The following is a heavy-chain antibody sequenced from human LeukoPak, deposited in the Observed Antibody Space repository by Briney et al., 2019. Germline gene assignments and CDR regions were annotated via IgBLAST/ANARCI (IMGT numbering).Heavy chain of an antibody. CDR1: GGSISSYY. CDR2: IYYSGST. CDR3: ARGVMTGYSSSWHFDY. Sequence: SETLSLTCTVSGGSISSYYWSWIRQPPGKGLECIGYIYYSGSTNYNPSLKSRVTIPVDTSKNQFSLKLSSVTAADTAVYYCARGVMTGYSSSWHFDYWGQGTLVTVSS. J-gene: IGHJ4*02. D-gene: IGHD6-13*01. V-gene: IGHV4-59*01.